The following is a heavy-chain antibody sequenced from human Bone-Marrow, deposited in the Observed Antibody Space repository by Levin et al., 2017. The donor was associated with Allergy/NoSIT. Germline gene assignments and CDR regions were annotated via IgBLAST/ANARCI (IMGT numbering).Heavy chain of an antibody. Sequence: GGSLRLSCAASGFTFSNYAMNWVRQAPGKGLDWVSGITNNGGITDYADSVKGRFTISRDNSKNTLYLQMNSLRADETAMYYCAKKYGDYLRAFDIWGQGTMVTVSS. CDR1: GFTFSNYA. J-gene: IGHJ3*02. D-gene: IGHD4-17*01. V-gene: IGHV3-23*01. CDR2: ITNNGGIT. CDR3: AKKYGDYLRAFDI.